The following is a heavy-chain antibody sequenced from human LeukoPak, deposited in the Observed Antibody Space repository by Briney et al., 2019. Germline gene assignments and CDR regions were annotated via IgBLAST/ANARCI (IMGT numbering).Heavy chain of an antibody. V-gene: IGHV1-8*01. D-gene: IGHD4-17*01. J-gene: IGHJ4*02. Sequence: ASVRVSCKASGYTFTNYDINWVRQTTGQGLEWIGWMNPNSGYSGYAQELQGRVTMTSDTSISTAYMELTSLTSEDTALYYCARFSPDENHGDYAFDYWGQGTLVTVSS. CDR3: ARFSPDENHGDYAFDY. CDR2: MNPNSGYS. CDR1: GYTFTNYD.